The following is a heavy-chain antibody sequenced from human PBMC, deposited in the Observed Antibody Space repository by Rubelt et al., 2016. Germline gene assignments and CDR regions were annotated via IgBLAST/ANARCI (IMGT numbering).Heavy chain of an antibody. J-gene: IGHJ4*02. V-gene: IGHV4-39*07. CDR1: GGSISSSSYY. Sequence: QLQLQESGPGLVKPSETLSLTCTVSGGSISSSSYYWGWIRQPPGKGLEWIGSIYHSGGTYYNPSLTSRVTISVDTSKNQFSRKLSSVTAADTAVYYCARDHSSGWYLEGFFDYWGQGTLVTVSS. CDR2: IYHSGGT. D-gene: IGHD6-19*01. CDR3: ARDHSSGWYLEGFFDY.